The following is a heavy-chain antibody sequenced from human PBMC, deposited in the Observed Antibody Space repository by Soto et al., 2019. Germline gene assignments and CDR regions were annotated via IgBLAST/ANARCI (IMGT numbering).Heavy chain of an antibody. J-gene: IGHJ6*03. CDR3: VRIIVVVPAAIWGIDYYYYYMDV. D-gene: IGHD2-2*01. CDR2: IYYSGST. Sequence: TMCVRRSVADGSSVGVGGCCSWIRKHPGKGLEWIGYIYYSGSTYYNPSLKSRVTISVDTSKNQFSLKLSSVTAADTAVYYCVRIIVVVPAAIWGIDYYYYYMDVWGKGTTVTVSS. CDR1: DGSSVGVGGC. V-gene: IGHV4-31*02.